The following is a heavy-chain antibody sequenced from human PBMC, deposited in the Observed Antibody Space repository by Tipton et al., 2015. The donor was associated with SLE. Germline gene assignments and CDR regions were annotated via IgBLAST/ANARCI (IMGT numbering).Heavy chain of an antibody. CDR1: GGSISSSSYY. CDR3: ARHDYDDNGYYMHYFDY. D-gene: IGHD3-22*01. Sequence: LSLTCTVSGGSISSSSYYWGWIRQPPGKGLEWIGSIYQSGNTYYNPSLKSRVSLSIDTFKNQLFLRLNSVTAADTAVYYCARHDYDDNGYYMHYFDYWGQGTLVTVSS. CDR2: IYQSGNT. V-gene: IGHV4-39*01. J-gene: IGHJ4*02.